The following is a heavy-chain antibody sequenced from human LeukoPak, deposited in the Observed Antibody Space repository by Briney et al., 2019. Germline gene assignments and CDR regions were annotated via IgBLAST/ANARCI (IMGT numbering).Heavy chain of an antibody. V-gene: IGHV5-51*01. J-gene: IGHJ6*03. D-gene: IGHD4/OR15-4a*01. Sequence: GESLKISCRGSGYSFTSYWIGWVRQMPGKGLEWMGIIYPGDSDTRYSPSFQGQVTISADRSISTAYLQWSSLKASDTAMYYCARGFYGGYYYYYYMDVWGKGTTVTISS. CDR3: ARGFYGGYYYYYYMDV. CDR1: GYSFTSYW. CDR2: IYPGDSDT.